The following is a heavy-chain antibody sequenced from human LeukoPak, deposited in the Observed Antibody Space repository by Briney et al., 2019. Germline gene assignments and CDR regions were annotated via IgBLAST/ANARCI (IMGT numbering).Heavy chain of an antibody. CDR1: GFTFSSYA. CDR2: ISGSGGST. J-gene: IGHJ6*02. D-gene: IGHD3-3*01. Sequence: PGGSLRLSCAASGFTFSSYAMSWVRQAPGKGLEWVSAISGSGGSTYYADSVKGRFTISRDNSKNTLYLQMNSLRAEDTAVYYCVSWPPLNDFWSGYYLATNYGMDVWGQGTTVTVSS. CDR3: VSWPPLNDFWSGYYLATNYGMDV. V-gene: IGHV3-23*01.